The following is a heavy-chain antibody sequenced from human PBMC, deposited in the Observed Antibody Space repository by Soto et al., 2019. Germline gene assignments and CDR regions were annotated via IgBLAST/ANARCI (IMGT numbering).Heavy chain of an antibody. Sequence: GGSLRLSCVASGFTFSSYTMNWFRQAPGKGLQWVSDISSSSSVIYYADSVKGRFTISRDNAKNSLYLQMNSLRAEDTAVYYCSRSGNWGDVWGRGTLVTVSS. CDR2: ISSSSSVI. CDR1: GFTFSSYT. V-gene: IGHV3-48*01. D-gene: IGHD7-27*01. J-gene: IGHJ1*01. CDR3: SRSGNWGDV.